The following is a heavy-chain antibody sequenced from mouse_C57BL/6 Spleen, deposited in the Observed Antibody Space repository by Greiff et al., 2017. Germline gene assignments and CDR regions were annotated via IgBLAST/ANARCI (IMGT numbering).Heavy chain of an antibody. CDR3: ARGGNDDMDY. CDR2: INPSTGGT. D-gene: IGHD2-1*01. J-gene: IGHJ4*01. Sequence: EVQLVESGPELVKPGASVKISCKASGYSFTGYYMNWVKQSPEKSLEWIGEINPSTGGTTYNQKFKAKATLTVDKSSSTAYMQLKSLTAEDSAVYYCARGGNDDMDYWGQGTSVTVSS. V-gene: IGHV1-42*01. CDR1: GYSFTGYY.